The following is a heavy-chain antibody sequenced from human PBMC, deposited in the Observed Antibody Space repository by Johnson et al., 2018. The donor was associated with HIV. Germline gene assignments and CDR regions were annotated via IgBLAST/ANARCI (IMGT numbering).Heavy chain of an antibody. CDR1: GFTFSNYG. D-gene: IGHD3-10*01. CDR3: AKEGITMVVDI. J-gene: IGHJ3*02. Sequence: QVQLVESGGGVVQPGRSLRLSCAASGFTFSNYGMHWARQAPGKGLEWVAVIWFDGSNKYYADSVKGRFTISRDNSKNTLYLQMNRLRAEDTAVYYCAKEGITMVVDIWGQGTMVTVSS. V-gene: IGHV3-33*06. CDR2: IWFDGSNK.